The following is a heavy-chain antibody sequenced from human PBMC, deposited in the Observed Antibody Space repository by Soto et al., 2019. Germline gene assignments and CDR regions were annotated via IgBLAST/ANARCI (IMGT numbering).Heavy chain of an antibody. CDR2: IIPMFDTP. Sequence: QVQLVQSGAEVKKPGSSMKVSCKPSGGTFSNYYISWVRQAPGQGLEWMGDIIPMFDTPKYAQKFQGRVTITADESTRAAYMELSSLRAEDTAVYYCARGYSTGYFDYWGQGTLITVSS. CDR3: ARGYSTGYFDY. V-gene: IGHV1-69*01. J-gene: IGHJ4*02. D-gene: IGHD1-20*01. CDR1: GGTFSNYY.